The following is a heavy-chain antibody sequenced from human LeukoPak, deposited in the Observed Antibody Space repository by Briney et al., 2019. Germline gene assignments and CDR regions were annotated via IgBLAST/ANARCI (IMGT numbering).Heavy chain of an antibody. CDR1: GFTFSSYG. D-gene: IGHD2-15*01. J-gene: IGHJ4*02. Sequence: GRSLRLSCAASGFTFSSYGMHWVRQAPGKGLEWVAVISYDGSNKYYADSVKGRFTISRDNSKNTLYLQMNSLRAEDTAVYYCAKGGSYCSGGSCPMDYWGQGTLVTVSS. CDR3: AKGGSYCSGGSCPMDY. V-gene: IGHV3-30*18. CDR2: ISYDGSNK.